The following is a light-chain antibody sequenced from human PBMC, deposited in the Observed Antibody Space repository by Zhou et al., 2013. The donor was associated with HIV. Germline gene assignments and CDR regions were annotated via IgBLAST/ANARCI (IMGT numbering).Light chain of an antibody. CDR2: GAS. Sequence: DIVLTQSPGTLSLSPGERATLSCRASQSVSSSYLAWYQQKPGQAPRLLIYGASSRATGIPDRFSGSGSGTDFTLTISRLEPEDFAVYSCQQYASSPRTFGQGTKVEIK. CDR1: QSVSSSY. CDR3: QQYASSPRT. J-gene: IGKJ1*01. V-gene: IGKV3-20*01.